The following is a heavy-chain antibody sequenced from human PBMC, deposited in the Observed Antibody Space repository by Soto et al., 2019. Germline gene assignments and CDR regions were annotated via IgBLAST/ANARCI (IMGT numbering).Heavy chain of an antibody. J-gene: IGHJ6*02. D-gene: IGHD3-10*01. CDR3: AKDLGSGKPYYYYAMDV. CDR2: ISYDGSNK. Sequence: GGSLRLSCEASGFIFSRYGMHWVRQAPGKGLEWVAVISYDGSNKYYAESVKGRFIISRDKSENTLYLQMNSLRAEDTAVYYCAKDLGSGKPYYYYAMDVWGQGTTVTVSS. CDR1: GFIFSRYG. V-gene: IGHV3-30*18.